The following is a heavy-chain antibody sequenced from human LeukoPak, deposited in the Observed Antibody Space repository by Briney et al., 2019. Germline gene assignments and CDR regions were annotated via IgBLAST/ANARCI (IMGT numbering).Heavy chain of an antibody. D-gene: IGHD3-22*01. CDR1: GYTLTELS. CDR2: FDPEDGET. J-gene: IGHJ3*02. V-gene: IGHV1-24*01. CDR3: ATDLTYYYDSSDDAFDI. Sequence: ASVKVSCKVSGYTLTELSIHWVRQAPGKGLEWMGGFDPEDGETIYAQKFQGRVTMTEDTSTDTAYMELSSLRSEDTAVYYCATDLTYYYDSSDDAFDIWGQGTMVTVSS.